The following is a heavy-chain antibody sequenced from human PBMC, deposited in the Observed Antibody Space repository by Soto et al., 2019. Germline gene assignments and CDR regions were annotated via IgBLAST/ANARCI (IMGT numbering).Heavy chain of an antibody. V-gene: IGHV1-3*01. CDR1: GYTITSYA. D-gene: IGHD2-15*01. CDR2: INAGNGNT. J-gene: IGHJ5*02. CDR3: ARSPDCSGGSCYSWNWFDP. Sequence: ASVKVSCKASGYTITSYAMHWVRQAPGQRLEWMGWINAGNGNTKYSQKFQGRVTITRDTSASTAYMELSSLRSEDTAVYYCARSPDCSGGSCYSWNWFDPWGQGTLVTVS.